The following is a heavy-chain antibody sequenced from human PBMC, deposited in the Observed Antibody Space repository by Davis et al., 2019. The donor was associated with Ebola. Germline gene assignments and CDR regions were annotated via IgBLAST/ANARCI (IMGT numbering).Heavy chain of an antibody. CDR3: LRGSYYDAFDI. CDR1: GYTFTGYY. Sequence: ASVKVSCKASGYTFTGYYMHWVRQAPGQRLEWMGWISSYNGNTNYAQKLQGRVTMTTDTSTSTAYMELRSLRSDDTAVYYCLRGSYYDAFDIWGQGTMVTVSS. D-gene: IGHD3-10*01. V-gene: IGHV1-18*04. CDR2: ISSYNGNT. J-gene: IGHJ3*02.